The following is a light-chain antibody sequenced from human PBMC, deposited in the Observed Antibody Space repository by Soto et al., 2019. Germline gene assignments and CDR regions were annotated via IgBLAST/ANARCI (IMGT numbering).Light chain of an antibody. CDR1: QSVSSSY. J-gene: IGKJ1*01. CDR2: GAS. V-gene: IGKV3-20*01. Sequence: ELVMMKSPSTVAVCPGARATLSCRASQSVSSSYLAWYQKKPGQAPRLLIYGASSGATGLPGRFSARGSGTDFTITISRQEHEDFAVYFCQQYASSPQTFGQGTKVDVK. CDR3: QQYASSPQT.